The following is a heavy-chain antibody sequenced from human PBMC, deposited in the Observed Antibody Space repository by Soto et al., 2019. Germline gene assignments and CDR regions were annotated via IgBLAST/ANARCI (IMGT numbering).Heavy chain of an antibody. Sequence: EVQLMESGGGLVQPGGSLRLSCVTSGFSFSSSWMAWVRQAPGKGLEWVADIKKDGTEINYVDSVKGRVTISRDNAMNSLYLQMDSLRVEYTAVYYCGTDPYYGAIDYWGLGTQVIVSS. J-gene: IGHJ4*02. V-gene: IGHV3-7*01. CDR1: GFSFSSSW. CDR3: GTDPYYGAIDY. D-gene: IGHD3-10*01. CDR2: IKKDGTEI.